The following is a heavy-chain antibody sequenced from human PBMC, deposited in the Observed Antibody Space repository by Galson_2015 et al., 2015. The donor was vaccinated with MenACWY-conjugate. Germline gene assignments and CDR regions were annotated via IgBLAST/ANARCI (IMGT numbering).Heavy chain of an antibody. D-gene: IGHD3-9*01. V-gene: IGHV1-2*04. CDR3: ARGELVIMKSWHHAHDY. CDR1: GYTFTGYY. CDR2: INPNSGGT. Sequence: SVKVSCKASGYTFTGYYMHWVRQAPGQGLEWMGWINPNSGGTNYAQKFQGWVTMTRDTSISTAYTELSRLRSDDTAVYYCARGELVIMKSWHHAHDYWGQGTLVTVSS. J-gene: IGHJ4*02.